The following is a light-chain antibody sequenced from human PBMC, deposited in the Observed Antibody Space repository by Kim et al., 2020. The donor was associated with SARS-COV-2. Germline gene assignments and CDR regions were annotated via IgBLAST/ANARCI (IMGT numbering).Light chain of an antibody. CDR2: GAS. CDR3: QQYSHAYT. Sequence: LSELPGARATPSCRASQNIANNLNWYQQKPGQAPRLLIYGASTRATGIPARFSGSGYGTEFTLAISSLQSDDFAIYYCQQYSHAYTFGQGTKLEI. V-gene: IGKV3-15*01. J-gene: IGKJ2*01. CDR1: QNIANN.